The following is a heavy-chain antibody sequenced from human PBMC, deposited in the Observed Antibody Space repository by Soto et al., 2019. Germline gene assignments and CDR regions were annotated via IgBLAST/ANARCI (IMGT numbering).Heavy chain of an antibody. CDR1: GGSISSGDYY. V-gene: IGHV4-30-4*01. CDR3: ARDPDCSGGSCYPLNGHNWFDP. D-gene: IGHD2-15*01. J-gene: IGHJ5*02. CDR2: IYYSGST. Sequence: SETLSLTCIGSGGSISSGDYYWSWIRQPPGKGLEWIGYIYYSGSTYYNPSLKSRVTISVDTSKNQFSLKLSSVTAADTAVYYCARDPDCSGGSCYPLNGHNWFDPWGKGTLVTVSS.